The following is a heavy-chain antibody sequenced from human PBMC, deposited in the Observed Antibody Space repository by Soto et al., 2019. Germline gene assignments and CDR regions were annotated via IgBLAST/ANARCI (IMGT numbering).Heavy chain of an antibody. CDR2: IYYSGST. J-gene: IGHJ6*01. D-gene: IGHD3-16*01. V-gene: IGHV4-31*03. Sequence: QVQLQESGPGLVKPSQTLSLTCTVSGGSISSGGYYWSWIRQHPGKGLEWIGYIYYSGSTYYNPSLNRRVTISVDTTKNQYSLKLSYVTAADTAVYYCAGGHYYGMDVWGQGTTVTVSS. CDR3: AGGHYYGMDV. CDR1: GGSISSGGYY.